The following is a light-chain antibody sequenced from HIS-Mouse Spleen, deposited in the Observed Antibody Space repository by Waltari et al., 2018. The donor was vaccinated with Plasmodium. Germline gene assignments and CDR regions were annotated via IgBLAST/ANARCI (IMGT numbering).Light chain of an antibody. CDR2: EDS. Sequence: SYELTQPPSVSVSPGHTARIPGSVDAFPNKYAYLYQQKSGQAPALVIYEDSKRPSGIPERFSGSSSGTMATLTISGAQVEDEADYYCYSTDSSGNHRVFGGGTKLTVL. J-gene: IGLJ3*02. CDR1: AFPNKY. CDR3: YSTDSSGNHRV. V-gene: IGLV3-10*01.